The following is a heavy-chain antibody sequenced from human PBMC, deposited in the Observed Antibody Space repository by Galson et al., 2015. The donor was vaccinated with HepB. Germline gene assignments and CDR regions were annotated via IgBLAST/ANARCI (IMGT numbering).Heavy chain of an antibody. CDR2: ISSSNNYT. CDR1: GFTFSDYY. V-gene: IGHV3-11*06. Sequence: SLRLSCAASGFTFSDYYMSWIRQAPGKGLEWVSYISSSNNYTNYADSVKVRFTISRDNAKRSLYLQMSSLRAEDTAVYYCASVGTLFGVVIGGPDYWGQGTLVTVSS. D-gene: IGHD3-3*01. J-gene: IGHJ4*02. CDR3: ASVGTLFGVVIGGPDY.